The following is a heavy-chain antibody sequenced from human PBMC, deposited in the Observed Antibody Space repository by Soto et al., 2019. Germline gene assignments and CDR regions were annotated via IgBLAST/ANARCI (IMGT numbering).Heavy chain of an antibody. V-gene: IGHV4-30-4*01. CDR1: GGSISSGDYY. CDR3: ARTRGDYDYVWGSYRYTPPDGNWFDP. D-gene: IGHD3-16*02. Sequence: SETLSLTCTVSGGSISSGDYYWSWIRQPPGKGLEWIGYIYYSGSTYYNPSLKSRVTISVDTSKNQFSLKLSSVTAADTAVYYCARTRGDYDYVWGSYRYTPPDGNWFDPWGQGTLVTVS. J-gene: IGHJ5*02. CDR2: IYYSGST.